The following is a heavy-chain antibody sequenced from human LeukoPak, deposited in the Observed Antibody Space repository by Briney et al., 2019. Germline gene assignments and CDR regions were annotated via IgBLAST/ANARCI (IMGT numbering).Heavy chain of an antibody. Sequence: SETLSLTCAVYGGSFSGYYWSWIRQPPGKGLEWIGEINHSGSTNYNPSLKSRVTISVDTSKNQFSLKLSSVTAADTAVYYCASQDYYDSSGYGKDDYWGQGTLVTVSS. D-gene: IGHD3-22*01. J-gene: IGHJ4*02. CDR3: ASQDYYDSSGYGKDDY. CDR1: GGSFSGYY. CDR2: INHSGST. V-gene: IGHV4-34*01.